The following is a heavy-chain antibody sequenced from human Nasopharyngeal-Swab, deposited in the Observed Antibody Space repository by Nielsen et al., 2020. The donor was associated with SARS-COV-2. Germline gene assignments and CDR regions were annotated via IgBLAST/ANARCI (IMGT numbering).Heavy chain of an antibody. CDR1: GGTFSSYA. Sequence: SVKVSCKASGGTFSSYAISWVRQAPGQGLEWMGGIIPIFGTANYAQKFQGRVTITADESTSTAYMELSSLRSEDMAVYYCARIVTDIVVVPAAHYYYYGMDVWGQGTTVTVSS. CDR3: ARIVTDIVVVPAAHYYYYGMDV. D-gene: IGHD2-2*01. J-gene: IGHJ6*02. V-gene: IGHV1-69*13. CDR2: IIPIFGTA.